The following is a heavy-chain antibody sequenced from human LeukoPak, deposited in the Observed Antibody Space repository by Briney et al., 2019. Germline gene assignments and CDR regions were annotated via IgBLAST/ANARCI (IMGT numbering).Heavy chain of an antibody. CDR2: IYYSGST. CDR3: ARHVGSSPVFGY. CDR1: GGSISSSSYY. D-gene: IGHD6-6*01. V-gene: IGHV4-39*01. J-gene: IGHJ4*02. Sequence: SETLSLTCTVSGGSISSSSYYWGWIRQPPGKGLEWIGSIYYSGSTYHNPYLKSRVTISVDTSKNQFSLKLSSVTAADTAVYYCARHVGSSPVFGYWGQGTLVTVSS.